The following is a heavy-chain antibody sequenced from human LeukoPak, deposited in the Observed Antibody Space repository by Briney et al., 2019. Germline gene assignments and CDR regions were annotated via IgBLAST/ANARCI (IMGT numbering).Heavy chain of an antibody. Sequence: GGSLRLSCAASGFTVSSNCMSWVRQAPGKGLEWVSVIYSGGSTYYADSVKGRFTISRDNSKNTLYLQMNSLRAEDTAVYYCARDLYYDSSGYYSGWGQGTLVTASS. CDR2: IYSGGST. CDR1: GFTVSSNC. V-gene: IGHV3-53*01. CDR3: ARDLYYDSSGYYSG. D-gene: IGHD3-22*01. J-gene: IGHJ4*02.